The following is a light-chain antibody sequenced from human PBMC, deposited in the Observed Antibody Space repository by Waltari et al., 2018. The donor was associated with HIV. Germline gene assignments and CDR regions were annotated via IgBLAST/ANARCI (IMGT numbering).Light chain of an antibody. CDR2: GAS. CDR1: QGIGTY. Sequence: IRMTQSPSSLSASTGDRVTITCRASQGIGTYLAWYQQKPGRAPKLIIYGASSLQRGVPSRFSGSGSGSEFTLTINCLQSEDFVMYYCQQYYSYPLTFGPGTKVDIK. J-gene: IGKJ3*01. V-gene: IGKV1-8*01. CDR3: QQYYSYPLT.